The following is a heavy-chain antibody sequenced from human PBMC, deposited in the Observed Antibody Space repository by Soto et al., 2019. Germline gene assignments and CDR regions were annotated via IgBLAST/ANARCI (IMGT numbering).Heavy chain of an antibody. J-gene: IGHJ6*02. CDR3: AKDRGSGTLRYYGMDV. CDR1: GFSFSSYA. D-gene: IGHD3-10*01. CDR2: MSYDESKI. Sequence: QVQLVESGGGVVQPGRSLRLSCAGSGFSFSSYAVHWVRQAPGKGLEWVAVMSYDESKINYADSVKGRFTISRDNSKNTFFLQLNGLRPEETAVYFCAKDRGSGTLRYYGMDVWGQGTTVTVS. V-gene: IGHV3-30*18.